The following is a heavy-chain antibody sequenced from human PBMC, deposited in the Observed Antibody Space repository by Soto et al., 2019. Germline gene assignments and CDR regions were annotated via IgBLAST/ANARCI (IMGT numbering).Heavy chain of an antibody. J-gene: IGHJ6*02. CDR3: ARDGPVTMIVVVNYYYYYGMDV. Sequence: GASVKVSCKASGYTFTGYYMHWVRQAPGQGLEWMGWINPNSGGTNYAQKFQGRVTMTRDTSISTAYMELSRLRSDDTAVYYCARDGPVTMIVVVNYYYYYGMDVWGQGTTVTVSS. V-gene: IGHV1-2*02. CDR2: INPNSGGT. CDR1: GYTFTGYY. D-gene: IGHD3-22*01.